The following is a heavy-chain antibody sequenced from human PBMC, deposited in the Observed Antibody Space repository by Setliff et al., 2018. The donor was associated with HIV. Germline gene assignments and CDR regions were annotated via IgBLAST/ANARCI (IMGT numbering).Heavy chain of an antibody. J-gene: IGHJ4*02. CDR3: ARLSSYRSSSYYFDY. CDR1: GGSISSSNW. CDR2: IYHSGST. Sequence: SETLSLTCAVSGGSISSSNWWSWVRQPPGKGLEWIGEIYHSGSTNYNPFLKSRVTISVDKSKNQFSLKLSSVTAADTAVYYCARLSSYRSSSYYFDYWGQGALVTVSS. D-gene: IGHD6-6*01. V-gene: IGHV4-4*02.